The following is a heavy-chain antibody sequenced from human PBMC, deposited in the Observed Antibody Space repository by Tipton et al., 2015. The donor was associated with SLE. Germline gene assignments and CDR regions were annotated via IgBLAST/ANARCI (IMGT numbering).Heavy chain of an antibody. CDR1: GVSITSGHW. D-gene: IGHD5-18*01. J-gene: IGHJ4*01. CDR3: ARDGLRRPYGYGAFDS. V-gene: IGHV4-4*01. Sequence: TLSLTCDISGVSITSGHWWSWVRQFPGRGLEWIGEIYQTGSTNYNPSVKSRLSLSIDKTKNQFSLRLTSVSAADTAVYFCARDGLRRPYGYGAFDSWGHGTLVTVP. CDR2: IYQTGST.